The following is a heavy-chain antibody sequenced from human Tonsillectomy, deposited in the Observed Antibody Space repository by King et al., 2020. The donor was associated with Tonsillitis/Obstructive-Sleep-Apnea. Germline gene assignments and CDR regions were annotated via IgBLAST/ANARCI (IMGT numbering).Heavy chain of an antibody. CDR3: ARGDYYDTSAYYSNFDS. D-gene: IGHD3-22*01. CDR1: GGSISSSSYY. CDR2: IYYSGST. V-gene: IGHV4-39*02. Sequence: QLQESGPGLVKPSETLSLTCTVSGGSISSSSYYWGWIRQPPGKGLEWIGSIYYSGSTYYNPSLKSRVTISVDTSKNHFSLKLSSVTAADTAVYYCARGDYYDTSAYYSNFDSWGQGTLVTVSS. J-gene: IGHJ4*02.